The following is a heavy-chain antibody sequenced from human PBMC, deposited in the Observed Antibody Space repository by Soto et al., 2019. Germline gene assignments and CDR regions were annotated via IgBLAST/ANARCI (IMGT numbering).Heavy chain of an antibody. CDR1: GGTFSSYA. V-gene: IGHV1-69*06. D-gene: IGHD3-22*01. CDR3: ARGYYDSSGYYPPVFDY. J-gene: IGHJ4*02. CDR2: TIPIFGTA. Sequence: QVQLVQSGAEVKKPGSSVKVSCKASGGTFSSYAISWVRQAPGQGLEWMGGTIPIFGTANYAQKFQGRVTITADKSTSTAYMELSSLRSEDTAVYYCARGYYDSSGYYPPVFDYWGQGTLVTVSS.